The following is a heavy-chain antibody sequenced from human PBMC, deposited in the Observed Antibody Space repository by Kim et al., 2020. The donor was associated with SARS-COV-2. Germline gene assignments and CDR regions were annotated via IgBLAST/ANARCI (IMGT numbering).Heavy chain of an antibody. J-gene: IGHJ4*02. D-gene: IGHD1-26*01. V-gene: IGHV4-39*07. CDR3: ARDHLGGS. Sequence: SGSTYYNPSLKSRVTISVDTSKNQFSLKLSSVTAADTAVYYCARDHLGGSWGQGTLVTVSS. CDR2: SGST.